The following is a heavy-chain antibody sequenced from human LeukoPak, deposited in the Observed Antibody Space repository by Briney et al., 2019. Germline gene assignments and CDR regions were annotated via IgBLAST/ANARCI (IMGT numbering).Heavy chain of an antibody. V-gene: IGHV3-11*01. J-gene: IGHJ4*02. Sequence: GGSPRLSCAASGLTFSDYYMSWIRQAPGKGLEWVSYISSSGSTIYYADSVKGRFTISRDNAKNSLYLQMNSLRAEDTAVYYCAKEARGYSGYDEGWGQGTLVTVSS. D-gene: IGHD5-12*01. CDR2: ISSSGSTI. CDR1: GLTFSDYY. CDR3: AKEARGYSGYDEG.